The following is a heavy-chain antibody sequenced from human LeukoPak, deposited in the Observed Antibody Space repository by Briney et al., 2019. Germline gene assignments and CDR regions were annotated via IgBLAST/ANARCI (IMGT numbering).Heavy chain of an antibody. J-gene: IGHJ5*02. CDR2: ISAYNGNT. Sequence: ASVKVSCKASGYTFTSYGISWVRQAPGQGLEWMGWISAYNGNTNYAQKLQGRVTMTTDTSTSTAYMELRSLRSDDTAVYYCARDERSAGYYDSNGYYYLGWFDPWGQGTLVTVSS. CDR3: ARDERSAGYYDSNGYYYLGWFDP. CDR1: GYTFTSYG. D-gene: IGHD3-22*01. V-gene: IGHV1-18*01.